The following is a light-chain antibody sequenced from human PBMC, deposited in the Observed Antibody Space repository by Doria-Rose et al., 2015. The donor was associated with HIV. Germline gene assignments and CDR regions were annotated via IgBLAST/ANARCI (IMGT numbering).Light chain of an antibody. CDR1: QSFSSTY. CDR3: HQYGTSWT. CDR2: DGS. J-gene: IGKJ1*01. V-gene: IGKV3-20*01. Sequence: QSPGTLSSSPGERATLSCRASQSFSSTYLAWYQQKPGQAPSLLIYDGSTRATGIPDRLSASGSGTDFTLTINRLEPEDFALYYCHQYGTSWTFGQGTKVEI.